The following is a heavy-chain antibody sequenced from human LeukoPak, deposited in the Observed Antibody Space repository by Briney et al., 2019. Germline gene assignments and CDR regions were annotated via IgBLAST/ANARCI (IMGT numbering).Heavy chain of an antibody. CDR1: GFTFSSYA. D-gene: IGHD5-12*01. CDR3: ARDASGSRCFDY. CDR2: ISYDGSNK. V-gene: IGHV3-30*04. J-gene: IGHJ4*02. Sequence: GGSLRLSCAASGFTFSSYAMHWVRQAPGKGLEWVAVISYDGSNKYYADSVKGRFTISRDNSKNTLYLQMNSLRAEDTAVYYCARDASGSRCFDYWGQGTLVTVSS.